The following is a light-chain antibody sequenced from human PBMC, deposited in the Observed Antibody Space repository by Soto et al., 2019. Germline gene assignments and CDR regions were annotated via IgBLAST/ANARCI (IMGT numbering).Light chain of an antibody. CDR2: GAS. CDR1: QSVSSSY. J-gene: IGKJ3*01. Sequence: EIVLTQSPGTLSLSPGERATLSCRASQSVSSSYLAWYQQKPGQAPRLLIYGASSRATGIPDRFSGSGSGTDFTLTIRSLEPEDFAVYYCQQYRNSPFTFGPGTKVDIK. CDR3: QQYRNSPFT. V-gene: IGKV3-20*01.